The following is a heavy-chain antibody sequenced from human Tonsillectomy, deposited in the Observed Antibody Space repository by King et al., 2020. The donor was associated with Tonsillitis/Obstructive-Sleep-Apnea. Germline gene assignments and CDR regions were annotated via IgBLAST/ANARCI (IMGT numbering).Heavy chain of an antibody. CDR2: ISWYSGSI. CDR3: SKDSSVHYDFWSGYPTLEYYMDV. J-gene: IGHJ6*03. CDR1: GFTFDDYA. V-gene: IGHV3-9*01. Sequence: VQLVESGGGLVQPGRSLRLSCAASGFTFDDYAMHWVRQAPGKGLEWVSGISWYSGSIGYADSVKGRFTISRDNAKNSLYLQMNSLRAEDTALYYCSKDSSVHYDFWSGYPTLEYYMDVWGKGTTVTVSS. D-gene: IGHD3-3*01.